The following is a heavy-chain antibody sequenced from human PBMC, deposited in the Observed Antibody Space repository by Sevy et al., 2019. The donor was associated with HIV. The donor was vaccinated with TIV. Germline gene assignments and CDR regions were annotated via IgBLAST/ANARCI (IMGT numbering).Heavy chain of an antibody. Sequence: SETLSLTCTVSGGSISSYYWSWIRQPAGKGLEWIGRIYTSGSTNYNPSLKSRVTMSVDTSKNQFSLKLSSVTAADTAVYYCARGCSGGWLGELLGHGDYYYYMDVWGKGTTVTVSS. CDR1: GGSISSYY. CDR3: ARGCSGGWLGELLGHGDYYYYMDV. D-gene: IGHD3-10*01. V-gene: IGHV4-4*07. CDR2: IYTSGST. J-gene: IGHJ6*03.